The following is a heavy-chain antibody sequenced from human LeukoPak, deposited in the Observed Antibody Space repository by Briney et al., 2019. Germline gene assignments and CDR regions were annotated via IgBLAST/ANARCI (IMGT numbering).Heavy chain of an antibody. CDR3: AKDITYDSSGENAFDI. D-gene: IGHD3-22*01. J-gene: IGHJ3*02. Sequence: SETLSLTCTVSGGSISSYYWSWIRQPPGKGLEWIAYMYYSGRTNYNPSLKSRVTISVDTSKDQVSLKVSSVTAADTALYYCAKDITYDSSGENAFDIWGQGTMVTVSS. CDR2: MYYSGRT. V-gene: IGHV4-59*01. CDR1: GGSISSYY.